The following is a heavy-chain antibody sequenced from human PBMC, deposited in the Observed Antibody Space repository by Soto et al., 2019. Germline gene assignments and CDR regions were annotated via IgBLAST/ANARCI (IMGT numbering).Heavy chain of an antibody. Sequence: SETLSLTCTVSGGSISSGDYYWSWIRQPPGKGLEWIGYIYYSGSTYYNPSLKSRVTISVDTSKNQFSLKLSSVTAADTAVYYCARGDDYEINWFDPWGQGTLVTVSS. D-gene: IGHD4-17*01. CDR3: ARGDDYEINWFDP. CDR2: IYYSGST. V-gene: IGHV4-30-4*01. J-gene: IGHJ5*02. CDR1: GGSISSGDYY.